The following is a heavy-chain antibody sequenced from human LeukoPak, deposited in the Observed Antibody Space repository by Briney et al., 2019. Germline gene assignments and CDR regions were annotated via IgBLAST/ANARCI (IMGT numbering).Heavy chain of an antibody. CDR3: ARSKYYYDSSGYYSPAFDI. J-gene: IGHJ3*02. CDR1: GGTFSSYA. Sequence: SVKVSCKASGGTFSSYAISWVRQAPGQGLEWMGGIIPIFGTANYAQKFQGRVTITADETTSTAYMELSSLRSEDTAVYYCARSKYYYDSSGYYSPAFDIWGQGTMVTVSS. D-gene: IGHD3-22*01. V-gene: IGHV1-69*13. CDR2: IIPIFGTA.